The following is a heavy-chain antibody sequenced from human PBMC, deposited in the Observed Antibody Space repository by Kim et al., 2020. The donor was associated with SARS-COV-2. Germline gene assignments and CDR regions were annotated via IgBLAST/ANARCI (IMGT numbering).Heavy chain of an antibody. J-gene: IGHJ4*02. CDR1: GFRFSNYE. V-gene: IGHV3-48*03. D-gene: IGHD6-19*01. Sequence: GGSLRLSCAASGFRFSNYEMNWVRQTPGKGLEWISFISSISRSIYYADSVRDRYTISRDNAKNSLYLQMNSLRAEDTAVYYCATPASTDGWYFDYWGRGTLVTVSS. CDR3: ATPASTDGWYFDY. CDR2: ISSISRSI.